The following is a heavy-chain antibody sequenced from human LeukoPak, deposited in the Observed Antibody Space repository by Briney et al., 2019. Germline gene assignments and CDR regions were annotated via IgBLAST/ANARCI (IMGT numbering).Heavy chain of an antibody. CDR2: IYYSGST. CDR3: ARGLEGQYYDFWSGYYTGNWFDP. V-gene: IGHV4-28*03. Sequence: ASDTLSLTCAVSGYSISSSNWWGWIRQPPGKGLEWIGYIYYSGSTYYNPSLKSRVTMSVDTSKNQFSLKLSSVTAVDTAVYYCARGLEGQYYDFWSGYYTGNWFDPWGQGTLVTVSS. J-gene: IGHJ5*02. CDR1: GYSISSSNW. D-gene: IGHD3-3*01.